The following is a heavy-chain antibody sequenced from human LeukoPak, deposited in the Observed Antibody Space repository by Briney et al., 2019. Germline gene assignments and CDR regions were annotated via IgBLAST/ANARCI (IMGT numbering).Heavy chain of an antibody. Sequence: PGGSLRLSCAASGLTFSSYTMNWVRQAPGKGLEWVSSISSSSSYIYYADSVKGRFTISRDNAKNSLYLQMNSLRAEDTGLYYCARDTGTTVKPNDYWGQGTLVTVSS. D-gene: IGHD4-17*01. CDR1: GLTFSSYT. CDR3: ARDTGTTVKPNDY. CDR2: ISSSSSYI. J-gene: IGHJ4*02. V-gene: IGHV3-21*01.